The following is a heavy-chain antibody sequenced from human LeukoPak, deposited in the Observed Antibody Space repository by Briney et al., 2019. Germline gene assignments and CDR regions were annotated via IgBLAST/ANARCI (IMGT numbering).Heavy chain of an antibody. D-gene: IGHD3-16*01. Sequence: GGSLRLSCAASGFTFSTFAMIWVRQPPGKGLEWVSSIFPSGGEIHYADSVRGRFTISRDNFKNTLSLQVNSLRAEDTAMYYCAKDDDWGRYKHWGQGTLVTVSS. CDR1: GFTFSTFA. CDR3: AKDDDWGRYKH. V-gene: IGHV3-23*01. J-gene: IGHJ1*01. CDR2: IFPSGGEI.